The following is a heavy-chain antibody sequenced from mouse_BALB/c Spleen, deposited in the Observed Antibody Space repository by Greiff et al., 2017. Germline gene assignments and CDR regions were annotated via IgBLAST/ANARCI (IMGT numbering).Heavy chain of an antibody. CDR1: GFSLTSYG. CDR2: IWAGGST. V-gene: IGHV2-9*02. CDR3: ARERSTGIAWFAY. D-gene: IGHD4-1*02. J-gene: IGHJ3*01. Sequence: VQLVESGPGLVAPSQSLSITCTVSGFSLTSYGVHWVRQPPGKGLEWLGVIWAGGSTNYNSALMSRLSISKDNSKSQVFLKMNSLQTDDTAMYYCARERSTGIAWFAYWGQGTLVTVSA.